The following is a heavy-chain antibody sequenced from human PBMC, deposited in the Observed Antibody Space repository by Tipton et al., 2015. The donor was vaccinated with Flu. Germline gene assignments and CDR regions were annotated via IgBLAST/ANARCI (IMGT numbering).Heavy chain of an antibody. Sequence: TLSLTCTVSGGSISSYYWSWIRQPPGKGLEWIGYIYYSGSTNYNPSLKSRVTISVDTSKNQFSLKLSSVTAADTAVYYGARAGGLYAFDIWGQGTMVTVSS. CDR1: GGSISSYY. J-gene: IGHJ3*02. V-gene: IGHV4-59*01. CDR3: ARAGGLYAFDI. CDR2: IYYSGST. D-gene: IGHD1-26*01.